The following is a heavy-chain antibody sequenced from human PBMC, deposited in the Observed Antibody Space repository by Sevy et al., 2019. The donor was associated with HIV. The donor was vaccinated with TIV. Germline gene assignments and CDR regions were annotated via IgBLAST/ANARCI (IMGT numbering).Heavy chain of an antibody. CDR1: AGSSSSYY. D-gene: IGHD5-12*01. V-gene: IGHV4-4*07. J-gene: IGHJ4*02. Sequence: SETLSLTCSVSAGSSSSYYWSWLRQPAGKGLEWIGRLYTSGSTKYNPSLKSRVTMSVDTSKAQFSLKLSSVSAADTAVYYCARGPADIVEGAQYDYWGQGIPVTVSS. CDR3: ARGPADIVEGAQYDY. CDR2: LYTSGST.